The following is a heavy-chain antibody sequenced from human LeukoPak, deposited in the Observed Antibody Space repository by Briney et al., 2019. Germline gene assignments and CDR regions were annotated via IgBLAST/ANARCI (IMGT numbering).Heavy chain of an antibody. Sequence: SETLSLTCTVSGGSISSGSYYWSWIRQPAGKGLEWIGRIYTSGGTNYSPSLTSRVTISVDTSKNQFSLKLSSVTAADTAVYYCARGLFGDNWFDPWGQGTLVTVSS. CDR3: ARGLFGDNWFDP. CDR2: IYTSGGT. J-gene: IGHJ5*02. V-gene: IGHV4-61*02. CDR1: GGSISSGSYY. D-gene: IGHD3-10*01.